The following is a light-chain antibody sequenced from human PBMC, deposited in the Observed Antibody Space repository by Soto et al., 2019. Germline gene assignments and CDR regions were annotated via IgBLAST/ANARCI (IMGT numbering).Light chain of an antibody. CDR2: EVS. CDR1: SSDVGGYNY. J-gene: IGLJ3*02. V-gene: IGLV2-14*03. Sequence: QSALTQPASVSGSPGQSITISCTGTSSDVGGYNYVSWYQQHPGTAPKLIIYEVSSRPSGVSNRFSGSKSGNTASLSISGLQAEDEADYYCSSYTSTSTLWVFGGGTKLTVL. CDR3: SSYTSTSTLWV.